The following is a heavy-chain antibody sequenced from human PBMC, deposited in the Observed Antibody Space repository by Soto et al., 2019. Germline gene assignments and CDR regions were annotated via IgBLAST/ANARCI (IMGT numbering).Heavy chain of an antibody. CDR1: GFTFRSFA. CDR2: ITESGRNT. V-gene: IGHV3-23*01. CDR3: AKDKPGTTAFDI. Sequence: GGSLRLSCAGSGFTFRSFALNWVRQAPGKGLEWVSAITESGRNTYYADSVKGRFTISRDNSKNTLFLQMNSLRVEDTAVYYCAKDKPGTTAFDIWGRGTLVTVSS. D-gene: IGHD1-1*01. J-gene: IGHJ3*02.